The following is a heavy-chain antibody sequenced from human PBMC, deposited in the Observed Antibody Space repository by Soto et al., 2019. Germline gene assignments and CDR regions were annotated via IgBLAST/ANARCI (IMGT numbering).Heavy chain of an antibody. J-gene: IGHJ5*02. Sequence: QVQLVQSGTEVKKPGASVKLSCKASGYTFTNSDINWVRQATGQRLEWMGWMNPYSSNTGYALKFKGRVTMTSNTSISTAYMELRNLRSEDTAVYYCAKSNRGRGYWFDPWGQGALVSVSS. CDR3: AKSNRGRGYWFDP. V-gene: IGHV1-8*01. CDR2: MNPYSSNT. D-gene: IGHD6-13*01. CDR1: GYTFTNSD.